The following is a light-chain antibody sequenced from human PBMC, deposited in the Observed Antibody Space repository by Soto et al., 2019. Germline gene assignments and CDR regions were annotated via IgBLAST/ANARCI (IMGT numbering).Light chain of an antibody. CDR2: EAS. V-gene: IGLV2-18*01. CDR1: STDFVSYNR. Sequence: QSARTQPPSVSGSTGQSVTISCTGTSTDFVSYNRVSWYQQPPGTAPKLIIYEASNRPSGVPDRFSGSKSGNTASLTISGLQAADEADYYCSLYTCENAYVFGTATKVTVL. J-gene: IGLJ1*01. CDR3: SLYTCENAYV.